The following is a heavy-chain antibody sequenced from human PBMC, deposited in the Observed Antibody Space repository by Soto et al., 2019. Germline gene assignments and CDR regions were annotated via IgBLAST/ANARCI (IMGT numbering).Heavy chain of an antibody. CDR1: GFSFSGYN. Sequence: EVQLVESGGGLVKPGGSLRLSCAASGFSFSGYNMNWVRQAPGKGLEWVSSISGDSNYIYYADSVQGRFTISRDNAKNSVYLQMNSLRAEDTAVYYCTLFVVVVTATDYWGQGTLVTVSS. D-gene: IGHD2-21*02. CDR3: TLFVVVVTATDY. J-gene: IGHJ4*02. V-gene: IGHV3-21*06. CDR2: ISGDSNYI.